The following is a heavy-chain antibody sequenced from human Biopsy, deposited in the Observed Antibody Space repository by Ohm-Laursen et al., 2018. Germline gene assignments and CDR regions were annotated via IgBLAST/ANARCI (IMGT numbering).Heavy chain of an antibody. J-gene: IGHJ5*02. D-gene: IGHD3-3*01. CDR3: ARDLYDFCGGCPFDP. Sequence: SLRLSCSASGFDFSDYSMSWVRQAPGKGLECVSVINGSGGSTYYADPVKGRFTISRDNSKNTLYLQMNNLRAEDTAMYYCARDLYDFCGGCPFDPWGQGTLVTVSP. V-gene: IGHV3-23*01. CDR2: INGSGGST. CDR1: GFDFSDYS.